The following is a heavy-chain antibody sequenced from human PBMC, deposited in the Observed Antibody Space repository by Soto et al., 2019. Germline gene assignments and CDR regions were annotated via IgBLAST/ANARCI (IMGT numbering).Heavy chain of an antibody. CDR1: GGSISSGNYY. CDR3: ARGVTRKRFVP. J-gene: IGHJ5*02. Sequence: SETLSLTCTVSGGSISSGNYYWTWIRQHPGKGLEWIAYIYYTGSTYYNPSPKSRVTISLDTSKNQFSLKLSSVTAADTAVYYCARGVTRKRFVPWGQGTLVNVSS. CDR2: IYYTGST. V-gene: IGHV4-31*03.